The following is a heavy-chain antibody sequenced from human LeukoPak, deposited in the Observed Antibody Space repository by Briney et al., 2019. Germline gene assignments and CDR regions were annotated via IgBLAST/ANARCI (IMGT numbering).Heavy chain of an antibody. CDR2: ITRDGSYA. V-gene: IGHV3-74*01. J-gene: IGHJ4*02. CDR3: ARDGDGYNFDF. Sequence: GGSLRLSCAASGFAFSNYWMHWVRQVPGKGLVWVSRITRDGSYANYADSVKGRFTFSRDNARNTLYLQMNSLRAEDTAVYYCARDGDGYNFDFWGQGALVTVSS. CDR1: GFAFSNYW. D-gene: IGHD5-24*01.